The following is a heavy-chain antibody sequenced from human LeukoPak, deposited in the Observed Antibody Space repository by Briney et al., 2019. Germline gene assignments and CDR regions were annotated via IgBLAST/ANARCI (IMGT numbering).Heavy chain of an antibody. CDR1: GGSISSYY. V-gene: IGHV4-59*01. CDR3: AREVSDAFDI. D-gene: IGHD5/OR15-5a*01. CDR2: IYYSGST. Sequence: SETLSLTCTVSGGSISSYYWSWFRQPPGKGLEWIGFIYYSGSTNYNPSLKSRVTISVDTSKNQFSLKLRSVTAADTAVYYCAREVSDAFDIWGQGTMVTVSS. J-gene: IGHJ3*02.